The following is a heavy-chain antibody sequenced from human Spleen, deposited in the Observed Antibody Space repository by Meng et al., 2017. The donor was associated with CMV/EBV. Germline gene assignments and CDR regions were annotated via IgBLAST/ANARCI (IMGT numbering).Heavy chain of an antibody. Sequence: ASVKVSCKASGYTFTRYGFSWVRQAPGQGLEWMGWISAYNGNTNYAQKLQGRVTMTTDTSTSTAYMELRSLRSDDTAVYYCARTSYCSSTSCSRVYYYGMDVWGQGTTVTVSS. CDR2: ISAYNGNT. CDR1: GYTFTRYG. D-gene: IGHD2-2*01. J-gene: IGHJ6*02. CDR3: ARTSYCSSTSCSRVYYYGMDV. V-gene: IGHV1-18*01.